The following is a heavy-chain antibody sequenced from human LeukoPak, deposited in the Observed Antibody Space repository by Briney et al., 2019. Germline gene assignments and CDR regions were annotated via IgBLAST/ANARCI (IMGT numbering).Heavy chain of an antibody. V-gene: IGHV3-53*01. Sequence: GGSLRLSCAVSGFPFRTNYMSWVRQAPGKGLDWVSVIYTGSGETYYADSVKGRFTISRDNSKNTLHLQMNSLRAEDTAVYYCVRSFSFNWFDPWGQGTLVTVSS. CDR3: VRSFSFNWFDP. D-gene: IGHD2/OR15-2a*01. J-gene: IGHJ5*02. CDR2: IYTGSGET. CDR1: GFPFRTNY.